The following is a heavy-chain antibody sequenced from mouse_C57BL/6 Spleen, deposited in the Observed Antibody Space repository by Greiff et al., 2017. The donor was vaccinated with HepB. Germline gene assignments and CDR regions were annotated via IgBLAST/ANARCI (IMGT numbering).Heavy chain of an antibody. Sequence: VQRVESGPGLVQPSQSLSITCTVSGFSLTSYGVHWVRQSPGKGLEWLGVIWRGGSTDYNAAFMSRLSITKDNSKSQVFFKMNSLQADDTAIYYCAKNPDDDYDVGFAYWGQGTLVTVSA. D-gene: IGHD2-4*01. CDR1: GFSLTSYG. CDR3: AKNPDDDYDVGFAY. CDR2: IWRGGST. V-gene: IGHV2-5*01. J-gene: IGHJ3*01.